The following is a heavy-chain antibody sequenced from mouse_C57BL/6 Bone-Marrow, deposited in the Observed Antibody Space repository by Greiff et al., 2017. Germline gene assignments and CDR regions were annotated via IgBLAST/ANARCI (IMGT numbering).Heavy chain of an antibody. CDR3: ARDPLGYVDV. D-gene: IGHD6-1*01. Sequence: EVPLVESEGGLVQPGSSMKLSCTASGFTFSDYHMAWVRQVPEKGLEWVANINSDGSSTYYLDSLKSRFIISRDNAKNILYLQMSSLKAEDTATYYCARDPLGYVDVWGTGTTVTVSS. CDR1: GFTFSDYH. CDR2: INSDGSST. J-gene: IGHJ1*03. V-gene: IGHV5-16*01.